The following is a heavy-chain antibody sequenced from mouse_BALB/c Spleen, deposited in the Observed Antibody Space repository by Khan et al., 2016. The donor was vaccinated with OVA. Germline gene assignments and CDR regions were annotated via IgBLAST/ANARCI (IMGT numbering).Heavy chain of an antibody. CDR2: ISGDSSTI. V-gene: IGHV5-17*02. J-gene: IGHJ2*01. CDR3: ATSYFYRYYFDY. CDR1: GFTFSSYG. Sequence: VQLKESGGGLVQPGGSRKLSCAASGFTFSSYGMHWVRQAPEKGLEWVAYISGDSSTIYYADTVKGRFTISRDNPKNTLFLQMTSLMSEDTDRYYGATSYFYRYYFDYWGPGTTLTVSS. D-gene: IGHD1-1*01.